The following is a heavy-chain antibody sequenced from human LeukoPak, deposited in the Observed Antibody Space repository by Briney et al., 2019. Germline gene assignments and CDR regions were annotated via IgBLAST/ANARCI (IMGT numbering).Heavy chain of an antibody. J-gene: IGHJ4*02. Sequence: PGGSLRLSCAASGFTFSSYAMTSVRETPRKGLEWGSVISGSSDSIYYADSVKGRFTISRDNSKNTLYLQMNSLRAEDTAVYYCAKDLGSYGFIWGQGTLVTVSS. CDR3: AKDLGSYGFI. D-gene: IGHD5-18*01. CDR1: GFTFSSYA. V-gene: IGHV3-23*01. CDR2: ISGSSDSI.